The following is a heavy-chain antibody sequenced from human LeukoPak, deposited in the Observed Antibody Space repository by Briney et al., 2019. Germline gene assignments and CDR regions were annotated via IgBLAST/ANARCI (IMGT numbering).Heavy chain of an antibody. J-gene: IGHJ4*02. CDR1: GFTFSNYA. V-gene: IGHV3-23*01. CDR2: ISGSGGTT. Sequence: PGGSLRLSCAASGFTFSNYAMSWVRQAPGRGLEWVSAISGSGGTTYYADSVKGRFTISRDNSKNTLYLQMNSLRAEDTAVYYCAKVPSYYYDSSGYYYIDYWGQGTLVTVSS. CDR3: AKVPSYYYDSSGYYYIDY. D-gene: IGHD3-22*01.